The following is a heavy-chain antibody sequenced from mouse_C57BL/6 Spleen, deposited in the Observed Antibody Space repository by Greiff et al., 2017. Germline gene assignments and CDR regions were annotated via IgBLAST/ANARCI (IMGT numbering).Heavy chain of an antibody. V-gene: IGHV1-59*01. CDR3: ARGSPGYY. J-gene: IGHJ2*01. D-gene: IGHD1-1*01. CDR1: GYTFTSYW. CDR2: IDPSDSYT. Sequence: VQLQQPGAELVRPGTSVKLSCKASGYTFTSYWMHWVKQRPGQGLEWIGVIDPSDSYTNYNQKFKGKATLTVDTSSSTAYMQLSSLTSEDSAVYYCARGSPGYYWGQGTTLTVSS.